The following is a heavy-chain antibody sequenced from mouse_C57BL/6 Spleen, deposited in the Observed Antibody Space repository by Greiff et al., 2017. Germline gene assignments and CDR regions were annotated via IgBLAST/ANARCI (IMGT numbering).Heavy chain of an antibody. J-gene: IGHJ4*01. CDR3: AKGGDVRMDY. CDR1: GYAFRSYW. D-gene: IGHD3-3*01. CDR2: IYPGDGDP. V-gene: IGHV1-80*01. Sequence: VQLPQSGAELVKPGASVTISCKASGYAFRSYWMTWVKQRPGKGLEWIGQIYPGDGDPTYNGKFKGKATLTADKSSSTAYMQLSSLTSEDSAVYFCAKGGDVRMDYWGQGTSVTVSS.